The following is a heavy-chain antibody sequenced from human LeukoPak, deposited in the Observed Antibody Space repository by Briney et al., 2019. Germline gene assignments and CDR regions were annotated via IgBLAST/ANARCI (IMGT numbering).Heavy chain of an antibody. CDR1: GFTFSSYA. CDR2: ISYDGSNK. V-gene: IGHV3-30*04. D-gene: IGHD3-22*01. Sequence: PGRSLSLSCAASGFTFSSYAMHWVRQAPGKGLGWVAVISYDGSNKYYADSVKGRFTISRDNSTNTLYLQMNSLRAEDTAVYYCARDTYYYDSSGYYLNYYYYMDVWGKGTTVTVSS. J-gene: IGHJ6*03. CDR3: ARDTYYYDSSGYYLNYYYYMDV.